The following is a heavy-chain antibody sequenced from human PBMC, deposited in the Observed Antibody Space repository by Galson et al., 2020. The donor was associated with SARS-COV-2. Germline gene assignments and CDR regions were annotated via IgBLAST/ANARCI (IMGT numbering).Heavy chain of an antibody. D-gene: IGHD6-19*01. CDR3: ARDISTSGWYLDY. Sequence: GESLKISCTASGFNFGDYRLHWVRQAPGRGLEWLALISYDGSETYYADSVKGRFTVSSDYSKNTLYLQMNTLRAEDTAVYYCARDISTSGWYLDYWGQGTLVTVSS. V-gene: IGHV3-30*05. J-gene: IGHJ4*02. CDR2: ISYDGSET. CDR1: GFNFGDYR.